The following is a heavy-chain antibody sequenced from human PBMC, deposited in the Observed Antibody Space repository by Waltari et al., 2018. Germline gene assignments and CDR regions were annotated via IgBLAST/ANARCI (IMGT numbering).Heavy chain of an antibody. Sequence: EVQLVGSGGGLVQPGGSLRLSCAASGFASSGYWMSWVRQAPGNVLEWVANIKQDGSEKYYVDSVKGRFTISRDNAKNSLYLQMNSLRAEDTAVYYCARVPRSKHDAFDIWGQGTMVTVSS. CDR1: GFASSGYW. J-gene: IGHJ3*02. CDR2: IKQDGSEK. CDR3: ARVPRSKHDAFDI. V-gene: IGHV3-7*01. D-gene: IGHD4-4*01.